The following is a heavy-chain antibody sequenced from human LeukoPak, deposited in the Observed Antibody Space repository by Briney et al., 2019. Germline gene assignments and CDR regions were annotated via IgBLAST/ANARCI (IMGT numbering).Heavy chain of an antibody. V-gene: IGHV3-23*01. Sequence: GGSLRLSCAASGFTFSSYAMSWVRQAPGKGLEWVSAISGSGGSTYYADSVKGRFTISRDNSKNTLYLQMNSLRAEDTAVYYCAKDQPRTSAYDFWSGYYFDYWGQGTLVTVPS. D-gene: IGHD3-3*01. CDR2: ISGSGGST. J-gene: IGHJ4*02. CDR3: AKDQPRTSAYDFWSGYYFDY. CDR1: GFTFSSYA.